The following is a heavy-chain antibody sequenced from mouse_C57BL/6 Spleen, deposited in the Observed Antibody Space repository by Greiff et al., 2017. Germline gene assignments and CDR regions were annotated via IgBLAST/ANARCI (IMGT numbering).Heavy chain of an antibody. J-gene: IGHJ4*01. Sequence: VQLQQSGAELVRPGASVTLSCKASGYTFTDYEMHWVKQTPVHGLEWIGAIDPETGGTAYNQKFKGKAILTADKSSSTAYMELRSLTSEDSAVYYCTRGNYSNYDAMDYWGQGTSVTVSS. CDR1: GYTFTDYE. CDR3: TRGNYSNYDAMDY. CDR2: IDPETGGT. D-gene: IGHD2-5*01. V-gene: IGHV1-15*01.